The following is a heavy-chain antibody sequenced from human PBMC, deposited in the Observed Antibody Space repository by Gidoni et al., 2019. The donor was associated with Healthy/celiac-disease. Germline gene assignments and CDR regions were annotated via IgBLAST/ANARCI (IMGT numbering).Heavy chain of an antibody. D-gene: IGHD6-13*01. V-gene: IGHV4-4*02. Sequence: QVHLQESGPGLVKPSGTLSLTCAVSGASITSSNWWSWVRQPPGKGLEWIGEIYHGGSTNYNPSLRSRITMSVDRSKNQVSLKLKSVTAADTAVYYCARVIAAAGWEFFQQWGQGTLVTVSS. CDR2: IYHGGST. CDR3: ARVIAAAGWEFFQQ. CDR1: GASITSSNW. J-gene: IGHJ1*01.